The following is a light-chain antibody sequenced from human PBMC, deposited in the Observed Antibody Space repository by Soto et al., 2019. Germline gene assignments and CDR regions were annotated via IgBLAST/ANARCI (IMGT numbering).Light chain of an antibody. CDR1: QNIDNK. Sequence: EIVMTQSPATLSVSPGERATLSCRASQNIDNKLVWYQQKPGQVPRLLIYDASTRATGIPARFSGSGSGTEFTLTISSLQSEDFGTYYCQQTYGTPRTFGQGTRVEVK. CDR2: DAS. J-gene: IGKJ1*01. V-gene: IGKV3-15*01. CDR3: QQTYGTPRT.